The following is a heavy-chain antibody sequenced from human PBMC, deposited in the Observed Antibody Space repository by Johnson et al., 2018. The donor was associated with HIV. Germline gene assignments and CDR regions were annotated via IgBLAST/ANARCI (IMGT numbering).Heavy chain of an antibody. Sequence: AVISYDGSNKYYADSVKGRFTISRDNSKNTLYLQMNSLRAEDTAVYYCARGLAADAFDIWGQGTMVTVSS. CDR3: ARGLAADAFDI. D-gene: IGHD6-13*01. V-gene: IGHV3-30-3*01. J-gene: IGHJ3*02. CDR2: ISYDGSNK.